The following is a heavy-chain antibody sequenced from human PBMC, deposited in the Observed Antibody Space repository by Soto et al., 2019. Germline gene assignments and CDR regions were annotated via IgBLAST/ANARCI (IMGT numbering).Heavy chain of an antibody. CDR2: INHSGST. CDR3: ASLLAAIGYHASYYYYGMDV. CDR1: GGSFSGYY. J-gene: IGHJ6*02. D-gene: IGHD5-12*01. V-gene: IGHV4-34*01. Sequence: SETLSLTCAVYGGSFSGYYWSWIRQPPGKGLEWIGEINHSGSTNYNPSLKSRVTISVDTSKNQFSLKLSSVTAADTAVYYCASLLAAIGYHASYYYYGMDVWGQGTTVTVYS.